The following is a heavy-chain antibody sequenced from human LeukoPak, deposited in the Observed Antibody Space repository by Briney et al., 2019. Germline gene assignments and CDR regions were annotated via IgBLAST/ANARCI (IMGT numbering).Heavy chain of an antibody. Sequence: GGSLRPACVVSVLTFGNVWMSWLRQAPGKGLEWVGRIKSKNVGETTEYAAPVQGRFTISRDDSKNTVYLQMSSLKTEDTAVSYPTTVPCNYGFWGQGTVVTVSS. CDR3: TTVPCNYGF. V-gene: IGHV3-15*01. CDR1: VLTFGNVW. CDR2: IKSKNVGETT. D-gene: IGHD4-11*01. J-gene: IGHJ4*02.